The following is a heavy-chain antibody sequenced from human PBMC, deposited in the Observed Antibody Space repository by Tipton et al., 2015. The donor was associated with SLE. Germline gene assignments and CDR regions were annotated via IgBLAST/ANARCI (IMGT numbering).Heavy chain of an antibody. J-gene: IGHJ3*02. V-gene: IGHV4-61*09. Sequence: TLSLTCTVSGGSISSGSYYWSWIRQPAGKGLEWIGHIYTSGSTNYNPSLKSRVTISVDTSKNQFSLKLSSVTAADMAVYFCARGGSSSWSDDAFDIWGQGTMVTVSS. CDR2: IYTSGST. CDR3: ARGGSSSWSDDAFDI. D-gene: IGHD6-13*01. CDR1: GGSISSGSYY.